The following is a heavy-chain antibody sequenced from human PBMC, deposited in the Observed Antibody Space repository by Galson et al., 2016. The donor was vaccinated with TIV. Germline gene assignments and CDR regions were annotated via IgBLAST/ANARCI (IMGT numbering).Heavy chain of an antibody. CDR2: INSSGGRT. V-gene: IGHV3-23*01. D-gene: IGHD3-22*01. CDR1: IVTFSRYA. Sequence: SLRLSCAASIVTFSRYAMSWVRQAPGKGLEWVSTINSSGGRTYYADSVKGRFTISRDNSKNTLVLQINSLRAEDTAVYYCAKDWAETYDYHSDPFDMCGQATKVTVSS. J-gene: IGHJ3*02. CDR3: AKDWAETYDYHSDPFDM.